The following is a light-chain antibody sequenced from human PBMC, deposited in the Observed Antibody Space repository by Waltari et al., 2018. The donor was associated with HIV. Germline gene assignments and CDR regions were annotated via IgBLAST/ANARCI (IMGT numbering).Light chain of an antibody. J-gene: IGKJ2*01. CDR1: QSVTSSY. V-gene: IGKV3-20*01. Sequence: EVVLTQSPGTLSLSPGEGATLSCRASQSVTSSYLAWYQQKPGQAPRLVIYGASNRATGIPDRFSGSGSGTDFTLTISRLEPEDFAVYYCQLYGSSPPRYTFGQETKLEIK. CDR3: QLYGSSPPRYT. CDR2: GAS.